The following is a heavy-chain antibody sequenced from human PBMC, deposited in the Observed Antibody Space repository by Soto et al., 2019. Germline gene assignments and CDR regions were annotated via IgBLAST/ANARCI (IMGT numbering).Heavy chain of an antibody. CDR3: ARRQWLVNDAFDI. Sequence: ASVKVSCKTSGYTFTDYDINWVRQATGQGLEWMGWMNANSGDTGYAQKLQGRVTMTRDASTSTAYMELRSLRSDDTAVYYCARRQWLVNDAFDIWGQGTMVTVS. V-gene: IGHV1-8*01. CDR2: MNANSGDT. J-gene: IGHJ3*02. CDR1: GYTFTDYD. D-gene: IGHD6-19*01.